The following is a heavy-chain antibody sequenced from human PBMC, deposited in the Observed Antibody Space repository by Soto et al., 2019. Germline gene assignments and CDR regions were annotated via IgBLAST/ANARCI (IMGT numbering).Heavy chain of an antibody. CDR1: GFTFSDYG. D-gene: IGHD1-26*01. J-gene: IGHJ4*02. V-gene: IGHV3-30*18. Sequence: GGSLRLSCVASGFTFSDYGIDWIRQAPGKGLEWVAVISHEGGTQYYADSVRGRFTVSRDNSKNILYLQMDSLRPEDTAVYFCAKEGSPKVSRWDDYWGKGTLVTVSS. CDR3: AKEGSPKVSRWDDY. CDR2: ISHEGGTQ.